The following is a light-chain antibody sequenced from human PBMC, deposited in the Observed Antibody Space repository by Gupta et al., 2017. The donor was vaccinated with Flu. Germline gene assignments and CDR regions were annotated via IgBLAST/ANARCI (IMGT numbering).Light chain of an antibody. Sequence: QSALTQPPSASGTPGQRVTISCSGSSSNIEKNYVYWYQQVPGTPPRVLIYADNERPSGIPDRFSGSRSGASVSLAISGLRPEDEADYYCAAWDDGLSGPNWVFGGGTKVTVL. CDR2: ADN. J-gene: IGLJ3*02. CDR1: SSNIEKNY. CDR3: AAWDDGLSGPNWV. V-gene: IGLV1-47*01.